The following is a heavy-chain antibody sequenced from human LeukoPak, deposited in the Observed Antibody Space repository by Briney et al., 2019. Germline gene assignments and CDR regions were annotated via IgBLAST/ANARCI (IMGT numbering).Heavy chain of an antibody. CDR2: ISYDGSNK. CDR3: ARDHGDYDFWSGYYDY. CDR1: GFTFSSYA. Sequence: GGSLRLSCAASGFTFSSYAMHWVRQAPGKGLEWVAVISYDGSNKYYADSAKGRFTISRDNSKNTLYLQMNSLRAEDTAVYYCARDHGDYDFWSGYYDYWGQGTLVTVSS. D-gene: IGHD3-3*01. J-gene: IGHJ4*02. V-gene: IGHV3-30-3*01.